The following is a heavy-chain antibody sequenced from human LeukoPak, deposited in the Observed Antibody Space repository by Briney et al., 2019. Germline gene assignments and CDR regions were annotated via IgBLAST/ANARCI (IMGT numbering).Heavy chain of an antibody. D-gene: IGHD2-2*01. J-gene: IGHJ3*02. Sequence: SVKVSCKASGGTFSSYAISWVRQAPGQGLEWMGRIIPILGIANYAQKFQGRVTITADKSTSTAYMELSSLRSEDTAVYYCARGWYCSSTSCSEADAFDIWGQGTMVTVSS. V-gene: IGHV1-69*04. CDR2: IIPILGIA. CDR3: ARGWYCSSTSCSEADAFDI. CDR1: GGTFSSYA.